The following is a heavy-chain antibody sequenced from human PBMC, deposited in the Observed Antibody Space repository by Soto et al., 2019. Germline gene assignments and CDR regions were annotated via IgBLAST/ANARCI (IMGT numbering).Heavy chain of an antibody. Sequence: QLQLQESGPGLVRPSETLSLTCTVSGGSMSSSNYYWGWIRQPPGKGLEWIGSIHYSGSTYYNPSLKSRVTISVDTSKNQFYLKLRSVTAADTXXXXXXXXXXXSPSCGPSDIWGQGTMVTVSS. D-gene: IGHD6-25*01. J-gene: IGHJ3*02. CDR1: GGSMSSSNYY. CDR3: XXXXXXSPSCGPSDI. V-gene: IGHV4-39*01. CDR2: IHYSGST.